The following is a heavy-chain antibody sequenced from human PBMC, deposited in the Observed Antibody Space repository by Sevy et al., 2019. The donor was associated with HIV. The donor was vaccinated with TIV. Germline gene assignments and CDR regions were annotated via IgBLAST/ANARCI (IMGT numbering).Heavy chain of an antibody. CDR3: ARVSTTRPRVLDY. D-gene: IGHD1-1*01. Sequence: SETLSLTCSVSGGSISSYFWTWVRQSPGKGLEWIGNIYFTGNTDYSPSLKSRVTLSLDTSKSQFSLILKSVTVVDTAIYFCARVSTTRPRVLDYWGQGTLVTVSS. V-gene: IGHV4-59*01. J-gene: IGHJ4*02. CDR1: GGSISSYF. CDR2: IYFTGNT.